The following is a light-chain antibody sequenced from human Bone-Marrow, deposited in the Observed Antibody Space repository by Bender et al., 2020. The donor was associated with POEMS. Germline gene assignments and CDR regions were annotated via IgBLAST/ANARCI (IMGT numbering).Light chain of an antibody. Sequence: QSALTQPASVSGSPGQSITISCTGTNSDVGNYFPVSWYQQHPEKAPKLLISEGNKRPSGVSTRFSASRSGNTASLTISGLQAADEADYYCCSYAAGNTYVFGTGTKVTVL. V-gene: IGLV2-23*01. CDR1: NSDVGNYFP. J-gene: IGLJ1*01. CDR2: EGN. CDR3: CSYAAGNTYV.